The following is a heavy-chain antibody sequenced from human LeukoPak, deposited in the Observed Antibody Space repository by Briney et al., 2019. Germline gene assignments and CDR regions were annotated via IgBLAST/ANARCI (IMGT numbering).Heavy chain of an antibody. CDR3: ASLDSGNGMDV. D-gene: IGHD3-10*01. V-gene: IGHV3-23*01. J-gene: IGHJ6*02. CDR2: ISGSGGST. CDR1: GFAFSSYA. Sequence: GGSLRLSRAASGFAFSSYAMSWVRQAPGKGLEWVSAISGSGGSTYYADSVKGRFTISRDNSKNTLYLQMNSLRAEDTAVYCCASLDSGNGMDVWGQGTTVTVSS.